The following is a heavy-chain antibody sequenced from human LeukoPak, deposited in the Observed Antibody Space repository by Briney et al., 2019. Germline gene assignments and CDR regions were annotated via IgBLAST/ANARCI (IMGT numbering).Heavy chain of an antibody. V-gene: IGHV4-61*02. CDR2: IYTSGST. CDR3: ASSVVHASSGYYYYYMDV. Sequence: SETLSLTCTVSGGSISGGSYYWSWIRQPAGTGLEWIGRIYTSGSTNYNPSLKSRVTISVDTSKNQFSLNLSSVTAADTAVYYCASSVVHASSGYYYYYMDVWGKGTTVTVSS. D-gene: IGHD3-22*01. CDR1: GGSISGGSYY. J-gene: IGHJ6*03.